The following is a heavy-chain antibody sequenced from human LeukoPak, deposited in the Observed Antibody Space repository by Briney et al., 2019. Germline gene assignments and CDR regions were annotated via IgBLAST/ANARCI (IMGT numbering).Heavy chain of an antibody. CDR2: IYYSGST. D-gene: IGHD4-17*01. V-gene: IGHV4-39*01. J-gene: IGHJ4*02. CDR1: GGSISSSTYY. CDR3: ARLDYDFDY. Sequence: SETLSLTCTVSGGSISSSTYYWGWIRQPPGKGLEWIASIYYSGSTYYNPSLKSRVTISVDTSKNQFSLKLRSVTAADTAVYYCARLDYDFDYWGQGTLVTVSS.